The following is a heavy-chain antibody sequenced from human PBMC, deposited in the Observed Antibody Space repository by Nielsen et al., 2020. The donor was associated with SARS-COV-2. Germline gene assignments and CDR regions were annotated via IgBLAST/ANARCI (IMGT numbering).Heavy chain of an antibody. D-gene: IGHD3-16*01. Sequence: GESLKISCTASGFTFSNSAMSWVRQVPGKGLEWVSTISGSGDSTHFADSVKGRFTISRDNSKNTVFLQMTSLRAEETGVYYCAKDRLDYVWGTSPWDYFSYYYVMDVWGLGTTVTVSS. CDR2: ISGSGDST. J-gene: IGHJ6*02. V-gene: IGHV3-23*01. CDR1: GFTFSNSA. CDR3: AKDRLDYVWGTSPWDYFSYYYVMDV.